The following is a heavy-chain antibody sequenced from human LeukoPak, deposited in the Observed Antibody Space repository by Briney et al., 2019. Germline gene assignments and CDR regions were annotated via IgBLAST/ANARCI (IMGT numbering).Heavy chain of an antibody. Sequence: ASVKVSCKASGYTFTGYYMHWVRQAPGQGLEWMGWINPNSGGTNYTQKFQGRVTMTTDTSTSTAYMELRSLRSDDTAVYYCTTDPGIVVVVAATGDDWFDPWGQGTLVTVSS. V-gene: IGHV1-2*02. CDR2: INPNSGGT. CDR1: GYTFTGYY. J-gene: IGHJ5*02. D-gene: IGHD2-15*01. CDR3: TTDPGIVVVVAATGDDWFDP.